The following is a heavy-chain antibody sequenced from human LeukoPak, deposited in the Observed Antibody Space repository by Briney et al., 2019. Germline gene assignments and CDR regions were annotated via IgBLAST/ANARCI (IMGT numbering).Heavy chain of an antibody. J-gene: IGHJ5*02. CDR3: ASDRWFDP. Sequence: PGGSLRLSCAASGFTFSSYEMNWVRQAPGKGLEWVSYISSGGSTKYYADSVKGRFTISRDNAKNSLYLQMNSLRAEDTAVYYCASDRWFDPWGQGTLVTVSS. V-gene: IGHV3-48*03. CDR1: GFTFSSYE. CDR2: ISSGGSTK.